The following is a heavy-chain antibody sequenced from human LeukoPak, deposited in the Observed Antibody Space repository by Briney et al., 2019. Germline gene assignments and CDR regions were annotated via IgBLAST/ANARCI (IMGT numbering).Heavy chain of an antibody. V-gene: IGHV1-2*06. CDR2: INPNSGGT. J-gene: IGHJ4*02. Sequence: ASVKVSCKASGYTFTGYYMHWVRQAPGQGLEWMGRINPNSGGTNYAQKFQGGVTMTRDTSISTAYMELSRLRSDDTAVYYCARVNYYDSSGYFIPFDYWGQGTLVTVSS. CDR3: ARVNYYDSSGYFIPFDY. CDR1: GYTFTGYY. D-gene: IGHD3-22*01.